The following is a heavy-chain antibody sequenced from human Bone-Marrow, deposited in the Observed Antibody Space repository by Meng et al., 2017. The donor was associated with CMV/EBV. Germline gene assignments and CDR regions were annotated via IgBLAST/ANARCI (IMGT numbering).Heavy chain of an antibody. V-gene: IGHV3-21*01. D-gene: IGHD2-2*01. CDR3: ARDCSSTSCSFGDYGMDV. CDR2: ISSSSSYI. CDR1: GFTFSSYG. J-gene: IGHJ6*02. Sequence: GGSLRLSCAASGFTFSSYGMHWVRQAPGKGLEWVSSISSSSSYIYYADSVKGRFTISRDNAKNSLYLQMNSLRAEDTAVYYCARDCSSTSCSFGDYGMDVWGQGTTVTVSS.